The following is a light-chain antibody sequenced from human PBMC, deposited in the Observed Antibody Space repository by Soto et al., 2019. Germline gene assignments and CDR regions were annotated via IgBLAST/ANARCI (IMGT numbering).Light chain of an antibody. CDR1: STDFVSYNR. CDR3: CSYAGSYTLYV. Sequence: QSVLTQPPSVSGSPGQSVTISCTGTSTDFVSYNRVSWYQQPPGTAPKLIIYEASNWPSGVPDRFSGSKSGNTASLTISGLQAADEADYYCCSYAGSYTLYVFGTGTKVTVL. CDR2: EAS. V-gene: IGLV2-18*02. J-gene: IGLJ1*01.